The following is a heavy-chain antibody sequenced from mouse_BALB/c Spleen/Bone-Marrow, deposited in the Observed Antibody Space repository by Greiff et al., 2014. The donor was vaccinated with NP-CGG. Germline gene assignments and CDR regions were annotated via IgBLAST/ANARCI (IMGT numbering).Heavy chain of an antibody. CDR3: ASYYYGSYGFAY. Sequence: VQLQQSGAELVKPGASVKLSCTASGFNIKDTYMHWVKQRPEQGLEWIGRIDPANGNTKYDPKFQGKATITADTSSNTAYLQLSSLTSEDTAVYYCASYYYGSYGFAYWGQGLWSLSLQ. D-gene: IGHD1-1*01. V-gene: IGHV14-3*02. CDR1: GFNIKDTY. J-gene: IGHJ3*01. CDR2: IDPANGNT.